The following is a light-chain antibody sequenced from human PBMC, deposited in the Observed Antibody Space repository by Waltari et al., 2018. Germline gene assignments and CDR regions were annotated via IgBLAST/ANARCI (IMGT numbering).Light chain of an antibody. CDR1: QSINNW. Sequence: DIQMTQSPSTLSASVGDRVTITCRASQSINNWLAWFQQKPGKAPKLLIYDAPSLESGVPSRFSGSGSGTEFTLTISSLQPDDFATYYCQQYNSFWTFGQGTKVEIK. V-gene: IGKV1-5*01. CDR3: QQYNSFWT. CDR2: DAP. J-gene: IGKJ1*01.